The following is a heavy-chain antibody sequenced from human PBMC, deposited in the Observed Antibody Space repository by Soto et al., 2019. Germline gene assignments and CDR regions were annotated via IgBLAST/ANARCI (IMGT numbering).Heavy chain of an antibody. D-gene: IGHD1-7*01. CDR3: TRANWYSEY. CDR2: IYYNGNT. J-gene: IGHJ4*02. CDR1: GGSISNHY. V-gene: IGHV4-59*11. Sequence: QLQLQESGPGLVKPSATLSLTCSVSGGSISNHYWSWSRQPPGKGLEWIGYIYYNGNTNYNPSLKSRVTMSVDTSRNQISLKLTTVTAADTAVYYCTRANWYSEYWGQGTLVTVSS.